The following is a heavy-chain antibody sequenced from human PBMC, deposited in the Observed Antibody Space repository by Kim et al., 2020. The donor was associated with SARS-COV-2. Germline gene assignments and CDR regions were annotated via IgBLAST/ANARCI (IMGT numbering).Heavy chain of an antibody. V-gene: IGHV3-11*04. CDR1: GFTFSDYY. D-gene: IGHD5-18*01. J-gene: IGHJ6*02. CDR2: ISSSGSTI. CDR3: ARDRTTAMGHNYYYGMDV. Sequence: GGSLRLSCAVSGFTFSDYYMSWIRQAPGKGLEWVSYISSSGSTIYYADSVKGRFTISRDNAKNSLYLQMNSLRAEDTAVYYCARDRTTAMGHNYYYGMDVWGQGTTVTVSS.